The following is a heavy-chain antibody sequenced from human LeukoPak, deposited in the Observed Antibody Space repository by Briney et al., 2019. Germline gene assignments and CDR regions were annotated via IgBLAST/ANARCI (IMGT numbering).Heavy chain of an antibody. J-gene: IGHJ4*02. CDR1: GGIFSSYA. Sequence: SVNVSCKASGGIFSSYAISWVRQAPGQGLEWMGGIIPIFGTANYAQKFQGRVTITTDESTSTAYMELSSLRSEDTAVYYCASWYCSSTNCPYITPWDYWGQGTLVTVSS. D-gene: IGHD2-2*01. V-gene: IGHV1-69*05. CDR3: ASWYCSSTNCPYITPWDY. CDR2: IIPIFGTA.